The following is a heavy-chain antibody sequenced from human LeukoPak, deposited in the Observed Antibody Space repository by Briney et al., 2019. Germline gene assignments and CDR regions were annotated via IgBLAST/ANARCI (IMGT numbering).Heavy chain of an antibody. Sequence: SETLSLTCTVSGGSISSYYWSWIRQPPGKGLAWSGYIYYSGSTNYNPSLKSRVTISVDTSKNQFSLKLSSVTAADTAVYYCARELRGYYFDYWGQGTLVTVSS. CDR1: GGSISSYY. J-gene: IGHJ4*02. CDR2: IYYSGST. V-gene: IGHV4-59*01. D-gene: IGHD3-3*01. CDR3: ARELRGYYFDY.